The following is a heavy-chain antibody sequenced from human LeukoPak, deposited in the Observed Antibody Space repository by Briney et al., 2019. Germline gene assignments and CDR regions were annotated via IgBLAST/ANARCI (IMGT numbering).Heavy chain of an antibody. Sequence: SETLSLTCTVSGGSISSYYWSWIRQPAGKGLEWIGRIYTSGSTNYNPSLKSRVTISVNTSKNQFSLKLSSVTAADTAVYYCARLRTTVIYWYFDLWGRGTLVTVSS. CDR2: IYTSGST. J-gene: IGHJ2*01. D-gene: IGHD4-17*01. CDR3: ARLRTTVIYWYFDL. CDR1: GGSISSYY. V-gene: IGHV4-4*07.